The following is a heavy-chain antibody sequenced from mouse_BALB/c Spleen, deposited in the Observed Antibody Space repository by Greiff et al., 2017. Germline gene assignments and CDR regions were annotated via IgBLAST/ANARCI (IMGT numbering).Heavy chain of an antibody. D-gene: IGHD2-4*01. Sequence: EVKVEESGGGLVQPGGSMKLSCVASGFTFSNYWMNWVRQSPEKGLEWVAEIRLKSNNYATHYAESVKGRFTISRDDSKSSVYPQMNNLRAEDTGIYYCTRNYDYGSFAYWGQGTLVTVSA. CDR3: TRNYDYGSFAY. V-gene: IGHV6-6*02. CDR1: GFTFSNYW. J-gene: IGHJ3*01. CDR2: IRLKSNNYAT.